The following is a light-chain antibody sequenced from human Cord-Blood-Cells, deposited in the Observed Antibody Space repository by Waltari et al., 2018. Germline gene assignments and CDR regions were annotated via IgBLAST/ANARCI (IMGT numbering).Light chain of an antibody. CDR2: DAS. V-gene: IGKV3-11*01. Sequence: EVVLTQSPASLSLSPGDSATLSCRASQSVSSYLAWYQQKPGQAPRLLIYDASNRATGIPARFSGSGSVTDFTLTISSLEPEDFAVYYCQQRSNWPPITFGQGTRLEIK. J-gene: IGKJ5*01. CDR3: QQRSNWPPIT. CDR1: QSVSSY.